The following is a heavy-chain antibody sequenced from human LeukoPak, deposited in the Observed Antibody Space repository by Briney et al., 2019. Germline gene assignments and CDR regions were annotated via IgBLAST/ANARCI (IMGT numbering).Heavy chain of an antibody. Sequence: SETLSLTCTVSGGSISSYYWSWIRQPAGKGLEWIGRIYTSGSTNYNPSLKSRVTISVDTSKNQFSLKLSSVTAADTAVYYCARDQWLAPEDAFDIWGQGTMVTVSS. CDR1: GGSISSYY. CDR2: IYTSGST. V-gene: IGHV4-4*07. J-gene: IGHJ3*02. CDR3: ARDQWLAPEDAFDI. D-gene: IGHD6-19*01.